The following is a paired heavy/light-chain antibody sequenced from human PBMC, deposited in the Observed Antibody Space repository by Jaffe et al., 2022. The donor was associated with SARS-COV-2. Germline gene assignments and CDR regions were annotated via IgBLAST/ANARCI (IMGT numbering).Light chain of an antibody. CDR1: SSDVGSYNL. CDR3: CSYAGRSTYV. CDR2: EGS. Sequence: QSALTQPASVSGSPGQSITISCTGTSSDVGSYNLVSWYQQHPGKAPKLMIYEGSKRPSGVSTRFSGSKSGNTASLTISGLQAEDEADYYCCSYAGRSTYVFGTGTKVTVL. J-gene: IGLJ1*01. V-gene: IGLV2-23*01.
Heavy chain of an antibody. Sequence: EVQLVESGGGLVQPGGSLRLSCAASGFTFSSYWMHWVRQAPGKGLVWVSRINSDGSSTSHADSVKGRFTISRDNAKNTLYLQMNSLRAEDTAVYYCARELKYSGSSVDAFDIWGQGTMVTVSS. V-gene: IGHV3-74*01. D-gene: IGHD1-26*01. CDR1: GFTFSSYW. J-gene: IGHJ3*02. CDR3: ARELKYSGSSVDAFDI. CDR2: INSDGSST.